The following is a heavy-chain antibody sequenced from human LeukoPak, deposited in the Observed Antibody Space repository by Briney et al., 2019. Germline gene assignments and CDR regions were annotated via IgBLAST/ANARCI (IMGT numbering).Heavy chain of an antibody. CDR2: INPNSGGT. CDR1: GYTFTGYY. V-gene: IGHV1-2*02. CDR3: ARGLRGSPAFDY. Sequence: ASVKVSCKASGYTFTGYYMHWVRQAPGQGPGWMGWINPNSGGTNYAQKFQGRVTMTRDTSISTAYMELSRLRSDDTAVYYCARGLRGSPAFDYWGQGTLVTVSS. D-gene: IGHD2-2*01. J-gene: IGHJ4*02.